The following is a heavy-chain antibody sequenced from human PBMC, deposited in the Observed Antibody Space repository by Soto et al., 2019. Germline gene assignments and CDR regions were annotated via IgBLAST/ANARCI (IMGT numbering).Heavy chain of an antibody. J-gene: IGHJ3*02. CDR1: GYTFTGYY. D-gene: IGHD3-3*01. CDR2: INPNSGGT. V-gene: IGHV1-2*04. CDR3: ARSLAFWPQGAFDI. Sequence: QVQLVQSGAEVKKPGAAVKVSCKASGYTFTGYYMHWVRQAPGQGLEWMGWINPNSGGTNYAQKFQGWVTMTRDTSISTAYMELSSLRSDDTAVYYCARSLAFWPQGAFDIWGQGTMVTVSS.